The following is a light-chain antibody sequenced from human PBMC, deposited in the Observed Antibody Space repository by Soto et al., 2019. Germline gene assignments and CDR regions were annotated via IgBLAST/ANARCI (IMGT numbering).Light chain of an antibody. Sequence: EILMTQSPATLSVSPGERVTLYCMASQPVSRNCAWYRQKLGQAPTLHIYGGSPRATGIPDRFSGSGAGTELTLTISSLQADDFAVYYGQQYNKWPYTFGQGTKLEIQ. CDR3: QQYNKWPYT. CDR2: GGS. V-gene: IGKV3-15*01. CDR1: QPVSRN. J-gene: IGKJ2*01.